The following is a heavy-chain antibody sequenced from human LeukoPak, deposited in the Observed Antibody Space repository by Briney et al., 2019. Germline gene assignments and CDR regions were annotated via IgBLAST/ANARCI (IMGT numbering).Heavy chain of an antibody. CDR3: ARAGTDSSGWYVFFDY. CDR2: ISYDGSNK. Sequence: GGSLRLSCAASGFTFSSYAMHWVRQAPGKGLKWVAVISYDGSNKYYADSVKGRFTISRDNSKNTLYLQMNSLRAEDTAVYYCARAGTDSSGWYVFFDYWGQGTLVTVSS. V-gene: IGHV3-30-3*01. D-gene: IGHD6-19*01. J-gene: IGHJ4*02. CDR1: GFTFSSYA.